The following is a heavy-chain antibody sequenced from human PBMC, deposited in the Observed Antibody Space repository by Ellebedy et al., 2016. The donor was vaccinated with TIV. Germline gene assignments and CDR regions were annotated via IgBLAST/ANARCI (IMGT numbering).Heavy chain of an antibody. CDR2: IKQDGSHK. D-gene: IGHD3-10*01. Sequence: PGGSLRPSCAASGFPFSSFWMSWVRQAPGKGLEWVANIKQDGSHKYYVDSVKGRFIIPRDNAKNSLYLELNSLTAEDTAVYYCAKEGYGSGIYSLCFDSWGQGTLVTVSS. CDR3: AKEGYGSGIYSLCFDS. CDR1: GFPFSSFW. V-gene: IGHV3-7*01. J-gene: IGHJ5*01.